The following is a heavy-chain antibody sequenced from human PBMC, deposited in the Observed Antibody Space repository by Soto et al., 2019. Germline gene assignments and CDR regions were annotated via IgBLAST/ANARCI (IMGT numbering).Heavy chain of an antibody. D-gene: IGHD5-18*01. J-gene: IGHJ4*02. CDR2: ISYDGSNK. Sequence: QVQLVESGGGVVQPGRSLRLSCAASGFTFSSYGMHWVRQAPGKGLEWVAVISYDGSNKYYADSVKSRFTISRDNSKNTLYLQMKSLRAEDTAVYYCAPWLGAFDYWGQGTLVTVSS. CDR1: GFTFSSYG. V-gene: IGHV3-30*03. CDR3: APWLGAFDY.